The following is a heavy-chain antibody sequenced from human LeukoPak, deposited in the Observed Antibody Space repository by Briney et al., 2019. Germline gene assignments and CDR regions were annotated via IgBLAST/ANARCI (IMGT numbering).Heavy chain of an antibody. CDR2: ISGSGGST. CDR3: ARWRRYYDSSGYPLDAFDI. D-gene: IGHD3-22*01. Sequence: GGSLRLSCAASGFTFSSYAMSWVRQAPGKGLEWVSAISGSGGSTYYADSVKGRFTISRDNSKNTLYLQMNSLRAEDTAVYYCARWRRYYDSSGYPLDAFDIWGQGTMVTVSS. V-gene: IGHV3-23*01. J-gene: IGHJ3*02. CDR1: GFTFSSYA.